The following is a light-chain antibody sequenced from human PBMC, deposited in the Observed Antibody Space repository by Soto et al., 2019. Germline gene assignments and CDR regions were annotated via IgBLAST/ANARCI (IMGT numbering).Light chain of an antibody. Sequence: QSVLTQPPSVSGAPGQRVTISYTGSSSNIGAGYDVHWYQQLPGTAPKLLIYGNSNRPSGVPDRFSGSKSGTSASLAITGLQAEDEADYYCQSYDSSLGVVFGGGTQLTVL. V-gene: IGLV1-40*01. CDR1: SSNIGAGYD. J-gene: IGLJ2*01. CDR2: GNS. CDR3: QSYDSSLGVV.